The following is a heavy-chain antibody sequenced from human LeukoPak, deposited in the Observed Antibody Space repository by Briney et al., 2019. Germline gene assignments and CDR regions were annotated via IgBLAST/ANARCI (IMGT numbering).Heavy chain of an antibody. V-gene: IGHV3-23*01. CDR3: ARGPSGYHNT. CDR1: GLTFSSYA. D-gene: IGHD5-12*01. J-gene: IGHJ4*02. Sequence: GGSLRLSCAASGLTFSSYAMSWVRQAPGKGLEWVSAISGSGGSTYYADSVKGRFTISRDNSKNALYLQMNSLRAEDTAVYYCARGPSGYHNTGGQGTLVTVSS. CDR2: ISGSGGST.